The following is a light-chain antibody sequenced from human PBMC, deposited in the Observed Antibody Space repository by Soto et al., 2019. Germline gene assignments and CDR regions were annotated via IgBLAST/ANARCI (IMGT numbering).Light chain of an antibody. CDR2: GAS. CDR1: ENIYTN. CDR3: QQYSNLIT. V-gene: IGKV3-15*01. Sequence: EIVMTQSPATLSVSPGERATLSCRASENIYTNLAWYQQKPGQAPRLLFYGASTRATGLPARFSGTGSGTEFTLTINSLQAEDSATYYCQQYSNLITFGQGTRLEIK. J-gene: IGKJ5*01.